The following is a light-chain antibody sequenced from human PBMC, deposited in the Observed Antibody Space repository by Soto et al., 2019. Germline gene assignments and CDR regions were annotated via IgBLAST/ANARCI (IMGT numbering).Light chain of an antibody. CDR1: QSISNY. Sequence: DIQVTQSPSSRSASVGDRVTTTCQSSQSISNYLNWYQQKPEKAPKPLIYAASSLQSGVPSRFSGSGSGTDFTLTISTLQPDDFATYYCQQYNSYPWTFGQGTRLEIK. J-gene: IGKJ5*01. CDR3: QQYNSYPWT. CDR2: AAS. V-gene: IGKV1-16*01.